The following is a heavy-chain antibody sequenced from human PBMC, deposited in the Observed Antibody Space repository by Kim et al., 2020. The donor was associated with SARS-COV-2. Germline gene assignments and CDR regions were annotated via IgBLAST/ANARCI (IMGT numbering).Heavy chain of an antibody. CDR1: GYTFTSYG. J-gene: IGHJ5*02. D-gene: IGHD6-6*01. CDR3: ARIDTQAISYSSSSP. Sequence: ASVKVSCKASGYTFTSYGISWVRQAPGQGLEWMGWISAYNGNTNYAQKLQGRVTMTTDTSTSTAYMELRSLRSDDTAVYYCARIDTQAISYSSSSPWGQGTLVTVSS. CDR2: ISAYNGNT. V-gene: IGHV1-18*01.